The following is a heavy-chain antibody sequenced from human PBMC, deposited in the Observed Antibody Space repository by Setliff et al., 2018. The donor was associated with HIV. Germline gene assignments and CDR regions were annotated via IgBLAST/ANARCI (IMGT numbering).Heavy chain of an antibody. Sequence: SETLSLTCTVSGASISSSSHHWAWIRQPPGKGLEYIGNIYYTGSTHHNPSLESRVATSVDTSKNQFSLKLSSVTAADTAVYYCARGRHAGSGAYSGGFYYFDFWGQGALVTVSS. D-gene: IGHD3-16*01. V-gene: IGHV4-39*01. CDR1: GASISSSSHH. CDR3: ARGRHAGSGAYSGGFYYFDF. CDR2: IYYTGST. J-gene: IGHJ4*02.